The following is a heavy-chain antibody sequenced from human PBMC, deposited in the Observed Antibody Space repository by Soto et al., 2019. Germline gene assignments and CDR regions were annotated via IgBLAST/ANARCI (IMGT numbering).Heavy chain of an antibody. CDR2: ISSSSSYT. CDR1: GFTFSDYY. D-gene: IGHD5-18*01. CDR3: ARRSVDTAMGDAFEL. V-gene: IGHV3-11*06. J-gene: IGHJ3*01. Sequence: QVQLVESGGGLVKPGGSLRLSCAASGFTFSDYYMSWISQAPGKGLEWVSYISSSSSYTNYADSVKGRFTISRDNAKNSLYLQMNSLRAEDTAVYYCARRSVDTAMGDAFELWGQGTMVTVSS.